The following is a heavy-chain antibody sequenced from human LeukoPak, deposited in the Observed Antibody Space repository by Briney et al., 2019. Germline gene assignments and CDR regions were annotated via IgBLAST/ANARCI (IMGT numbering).Heavy chain of an antibody. CDR2: ISTYNVNT. CDR3: ARSGFVDAFDI. Sequence: GASVKVSCKASGYTFTSYGIIWVRQAPGHGLEWMGWISTYNVNTNYAQKLQGRVTMTTDTSTSTGYMELRSLRSDDTAVYYCARSGFVDAFDIWGQGTMVTVSS. CDR1: GYTFTSYG. D-gene: IGHD3-9*01. J-gene: IGHJ3*02. V-gene: IGHV1-18*01.